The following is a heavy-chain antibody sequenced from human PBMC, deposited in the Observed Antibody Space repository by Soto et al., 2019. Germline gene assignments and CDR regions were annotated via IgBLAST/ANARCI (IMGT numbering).Heavy chain of an antibody. Sequence: GGSLRLSCAASGFTFSSYAMSWVRQAPGKGLEWVSAISGSGGSTSYADSVKGGFTISRGNSKTTLDLQMNSLRAEDDAVYYCAKGDSSSWYPTCDYWGQGTLVTVSS. J-gene: IGHJ4*02. D-gene: IGHD6-13*01. V-gene: IGHV3-23*01. CDR3: AKGDSSSWYPTCDY. CDR1: GFTFSSYA. CDR2: ISGSGGST.